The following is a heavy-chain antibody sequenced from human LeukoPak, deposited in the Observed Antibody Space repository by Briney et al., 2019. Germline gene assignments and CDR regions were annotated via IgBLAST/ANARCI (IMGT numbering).Heavy chain of an antibody. CDR2: IYYSGST. CDR3: ARDTTNVYYYDTSGYDH. V-gene: IGHV4-61*01. D-gene: IGHD3-22*01. Sequence: PSETLSLTCTVSGYSVSSGSYYWSWIRQPPGKGLEWIGYIYYSGSTSYNPSLNSRVTISLDTSKNQFSLKLSSVTAADTAMYYCARDTTNVYYYDTSGYDHWGQGTLVTVSS. J-gene: IGHJ4*02. CDR1: GYSVSSGSYY.